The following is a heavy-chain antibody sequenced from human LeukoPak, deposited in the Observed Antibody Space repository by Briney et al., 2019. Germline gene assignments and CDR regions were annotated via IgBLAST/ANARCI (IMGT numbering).Heavy chain of an antibody. D-gene: IGHD2-21*02. CDR3: AREHPLLRYFDY. V-gene: IGHV3-53*01. CDR1: GFTFSSYS. J-gene: IGHJ4*02. CDR2: IYSGGST. Sequence: TGGSLRLSCAASGFTFSSYSMNWVRQAPGKGLEWVSVIYSGGSTYYADSVKGRFTISRDNSKNTLYLQMNSLRAEDTAVYYCAREHPLLRYFDYWGQGTLVTVSS.